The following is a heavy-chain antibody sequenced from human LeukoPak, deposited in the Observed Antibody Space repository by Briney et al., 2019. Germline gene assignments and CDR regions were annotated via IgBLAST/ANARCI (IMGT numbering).Heavy chain of an antibody. CDR3: ATKRGYAFDY. Sequence: GGSLRLSCAASGFTFSSYEMNWVRQAPGKGLEWVSCISSSGSTIYYADSVKGRFTISRDNAKNSLYLQMNSLRAEDTAVYYCATKRGYAFDYWGQGTLVTVSS. D-gene: IGHD5-12*01. CDR1: GFTFSSYE. CDR2: ISSSGSTI. V-gene: IGHV3-48*03. J-gene: IGHJ4*02.